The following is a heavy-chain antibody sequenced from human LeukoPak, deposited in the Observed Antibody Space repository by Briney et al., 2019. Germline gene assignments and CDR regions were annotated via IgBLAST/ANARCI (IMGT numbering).Heavy chain of an antibody. J-gene: IGHJ6*02. CDR1: GGSITNYY. CDR2: IYSSGAT. D-gene: IGHD2-2*01. V-gene: IGHV4-4*07. CDR3: ARSRTHGLDV. Sequence: SETLSLTCSVSGGSITNYYWSWIRQSAGQGLEWIGRIYSSGATNYNPSLKSRVIMSTDTSKSQLSLKLSSVTVADTALYFCARSRTHGLDVWGPGTTVTVS.